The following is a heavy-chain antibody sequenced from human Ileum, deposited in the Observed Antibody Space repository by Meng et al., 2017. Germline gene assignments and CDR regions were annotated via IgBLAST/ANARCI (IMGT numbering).Heavy chain of an antibody. V-gene: IGHV4-30-4*01. J-gene: IGHJ5*02. Sequence: VQLQESGPGLVKSSQTLYLTGTFAGGSIISGDYYWSWIRQPPGKGLEWIGYIFDTGPPYYSPPLRSRLSISMDTSKNQFSLRLTSVTAADTAVYYCAASLDGSRFDPWGQGTLVTVSS. CDR1: GGSIISGDYY. CDR2: IFDTGPP. D-gene: IGHD2-2*03. CDR3: AASLDGSRFDP.